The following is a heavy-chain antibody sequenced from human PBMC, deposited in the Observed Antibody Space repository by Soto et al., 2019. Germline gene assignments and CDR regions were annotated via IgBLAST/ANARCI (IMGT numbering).Heavy chain of an antibody. CDR2: IYYSGST. CDR1: GGSISSSSYY. Sequence: PETLSLTCTVSGGSISSSSYYWGWIRQPPGKGLEWIGSIYYSGSTYYNPSLKSRVTISVDTSKNQFSLKLSSVTAADTAVYYCARSGDYYYYYGMDVWGQGTTVTVSS. D-gene: IGHD3-10*01. J-gene: IGHJ6*02. V-gene: IGHV4-39*01. CDR3: ARSGDYYYYYGMDV.